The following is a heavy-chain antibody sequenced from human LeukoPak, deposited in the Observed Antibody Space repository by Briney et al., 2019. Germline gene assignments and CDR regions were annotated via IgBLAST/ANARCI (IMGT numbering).Heavy chain of an antibody. J-gene: IGHJ4*02. Sequence: SETLSLTCTVSVDSISSGGNYCSWIRQRPGQGLEWIGCIYHSGNTYYNPSLKSRLTMSVDTPKTQFSLKLSSVTAADTAVYYCARDVLRYYFDSWGQGTLVTVSS. CDR2: IYHSGNT. D-gene: IGHD2-8*02. V-gene: IGHV4-31*03. CDR1: VDSISSGGNY. CDR3: ARDVLRYYFDS.